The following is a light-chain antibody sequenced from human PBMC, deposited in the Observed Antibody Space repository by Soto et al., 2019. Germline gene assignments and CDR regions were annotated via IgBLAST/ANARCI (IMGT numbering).Light chain of an antibody. J-gene: IGLJ3*02. Sequence: QSALTQPASVSGSAGQSITISCSGTMRDVGAYNLVSWYQQHPGTAPKLIIYEVRNRPSGISSRFSGSRSGNTASLTISGLQSEDERDYYCSASTARSTLVFGGGTKVTVL. CDR3: SASTARSTLV. CDR2: EVR. V-gene: IGLV2-14*01. CDR1: MRDVGAYNL.